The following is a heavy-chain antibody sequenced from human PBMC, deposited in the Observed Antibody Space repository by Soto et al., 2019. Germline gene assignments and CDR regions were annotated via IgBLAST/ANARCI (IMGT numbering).Heavy chain of an antibody. J-gene: IGHJ4*02. V-gene: IGHV3-30*18. D-gene: IGHD2-2*01. CDR3: AKDNRDQLPLNTFDY. CDR2: ISYDGSNK. Sequence: GGSLRLSCAASGFTFSSYGMHWVRQAPGKGLEWVAVISYDGSNKYYADSVKGRFTISRDNSKNTLYLQMNSLRAEDTAVYYCAKDNRDQLPLNTFDYWGQGTLVTVSS. CDR1: GFTFSSYG.